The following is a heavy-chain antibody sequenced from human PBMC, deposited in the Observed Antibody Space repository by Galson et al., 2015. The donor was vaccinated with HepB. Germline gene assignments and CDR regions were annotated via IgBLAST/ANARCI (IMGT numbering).Heavy chain of an antibody. Sequence: SLRLSCAASGFTFSSYPMTWVRQAPGKGLEWVSAISGNGGSTFYADSVKGRFTISRDNSKNTLYLQMDSLRAEETAVYYCAKASRDSNDYFDCWGQGTLVTVSS. CDR2: ISGNGGST. CDR1: GFTFSSYP. CDR3: AKASRDSNDYFDC. V-gene: IGHV3-23*01. J-gene: IGHJ4*02. D-gene: IGHD4-11*01.